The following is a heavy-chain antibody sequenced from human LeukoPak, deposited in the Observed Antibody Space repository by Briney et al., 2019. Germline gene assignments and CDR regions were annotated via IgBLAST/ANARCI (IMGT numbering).Heavy chain of an antibody. D-gene: IGHD6-19*01. CDR3: ARDLYSSGWPFDY. Sequence: GGSLRLSCAASEFTFSSYSMNWVRQAPGKGLEWVSSISSSSSYIYYADSVKGRFTISRDNSKNTLYLQMNSLRAEDTAVYYCARDLYSSGWPFDYWGQGTLVTVSS. J-gene: IGHJ4*02. V-gene: IGHV3-21*01. CDR1: EFTFSSYS. CDR2: ISSSSSYI.